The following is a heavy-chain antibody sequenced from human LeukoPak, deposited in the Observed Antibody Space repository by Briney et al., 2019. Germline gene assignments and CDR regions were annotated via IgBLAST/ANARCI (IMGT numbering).Heavy chain of an antibody. CDR3: TTQSGAWNFDY. D-gene: IGHD1-1*01. CDR2: IKRKTDDGTT. Sequence: PGGSLRLSCAASGFNFSDTWMNWVRQAPGKGLGWVGLIKRKTDDGTTDYAAPEKGRCTISRDDSKNTLYLQMNSLKTEDTAVYYCTTQSGAWNFDYWGQGTLVTVSS. J-gene: IGHJ4*02. V-gene: IGHV3-15*07. CDR1: GFNFSDTW.